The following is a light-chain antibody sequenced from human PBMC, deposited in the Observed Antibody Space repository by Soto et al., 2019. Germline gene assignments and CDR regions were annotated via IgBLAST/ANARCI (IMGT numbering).Light chain of an antibody. Sequence: DIQMTQSPSTLSASVGDRVTITCRASQSISSWLAWYQQKPGKAPKLLIYKASSLESGVPSRFSGSGSGTEFTLAICSLQPDDFATYYCQQYNSYWTVGQGTNVEIK. V-gene: IGKV1-5*03. J-gene: IGKJ1*01. CDR1: QSISSW. CDR2: KAS. CDR3: QQYNSYWT.